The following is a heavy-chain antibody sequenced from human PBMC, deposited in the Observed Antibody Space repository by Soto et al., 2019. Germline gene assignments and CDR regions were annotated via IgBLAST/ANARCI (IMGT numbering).Heavy chain of an antibody. D-gene: IGHD6-13*01. V-gene: IGHV3-48*01. CDR2: IDFDSSPI. CDR3: ARGLGSSWFFL. J-gene: IGHJ5*02. CDR1: GFTFSDYA. Sequence: EVQLVESGGGMVQPGGTLRLSCAGSGFTFSDYAMTWVRQAPGKGLEWLSYIDFDSSPIRYADSVMGRFTVSRDNAKDSLYVQMNSLRPGGTAIYYCARGLGSSWFFLWGPGTLVTVSS.